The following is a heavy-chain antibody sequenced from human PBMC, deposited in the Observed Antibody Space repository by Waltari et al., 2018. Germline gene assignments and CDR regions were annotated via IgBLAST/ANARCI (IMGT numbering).Heavy chain of an antibody. D-gene: IGHD3-3*01. J-gene: IGHJ6*03. V-gene: IGHV3-48*01. Sequence: EVQLVESGGGLVQPGGSLRLSCAASGFTFSSYSMNWVRQAPGKGREWVSYISSSSSTIYYADSVKGRFTISRDNAKNSLYLQMNSLRAEDTAVYYCGRRDDFWSGYAMDVWGKGTTVTVSS. CDR2: ISSSSSTI. CDR1: GFTFSSYS. CDR3: GRRDDFWSGYAMDV.